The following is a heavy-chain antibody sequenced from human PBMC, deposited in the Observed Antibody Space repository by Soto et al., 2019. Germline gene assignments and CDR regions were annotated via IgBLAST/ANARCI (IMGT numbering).Heavy chain of an antibody. D-gene: IGHD4-17*01. V-gene: IGHV4-31*03. CDR1: GGSVNHANYF. Sequence: QVRLEESGPGLVKPSETLSLICSVSGGSVNHANYFWNWIRHHPENGLEWIGYIYYSGSTRYNPYFKTRAKVSIDTSKNQCSLRLNSVTVADTAVYFCARDADYGGSRGGMDVWGRGTTVTVSS. J-gene: IGHJ6*02. CDR2: IYYSGST. CDR3: ARDADYGGSRGGMDV.